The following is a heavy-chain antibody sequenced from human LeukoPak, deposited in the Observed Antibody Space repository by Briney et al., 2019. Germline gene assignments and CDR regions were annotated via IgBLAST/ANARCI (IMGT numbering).Heavy chain of an antibody. CDR3: GRATPGGLHGYSFDY. J-gene: IGHJ4*02. Sequence: ASVKVSCKASGYTFKNYDINWVRQATGQGLEWMGWMNPNSGNTSFAQKFQDRVSMTRDTSINTAYMELTSLRSGDTAVYYCGRATPGGLHGYSFDYWGQGTVVTVYS. CDR1: GYTFKNYD. D-gene: IGHD5-24*01. V-gene: IGHV1-8*02. CDR2: MNPNSGNT.